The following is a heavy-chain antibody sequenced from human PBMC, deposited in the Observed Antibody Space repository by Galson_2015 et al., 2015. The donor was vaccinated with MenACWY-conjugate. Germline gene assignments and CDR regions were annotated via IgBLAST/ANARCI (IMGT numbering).Heavy chain of an antibody. Sequence: ATLSLTCTVAGGSISSYYWSWIRQPPGRGLECIGYIYYSGSTNYNPSLKSRVTISVNTSKNQFSLKLSSVTAADTAVYYCARWNFDAYGMDVWGQGTTVTVSS. J-gene: IGHJ6*02. CDR3: ARWNFDAYGMDV. CDR2: IYYSGST. CDR1: GGSISSYY. D-gene: IGHD1-7*01. V-gene: IGHV4-59*08.